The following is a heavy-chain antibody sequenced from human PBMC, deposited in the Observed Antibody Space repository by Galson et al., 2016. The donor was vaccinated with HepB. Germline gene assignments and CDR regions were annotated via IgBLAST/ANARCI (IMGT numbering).Heavy chain of an antibody. J-gene: IGHJ4*02. CDR1: GFTFTNYW. V-gene: IGHV3-7*01. Sequence: SLRLSCAASGFTFTNYWMTWVRQAPGKGLEWVANIKEDGTEKCYADSVKGRFTISRDNARNSLYLQMSSLRAEDTGIYYCAREGLADGSYFDYWGRGTLVTVS. CDR3: AREGLADGSYFDY. CDR2: IKEDGTEK. D-gene: IGHD5-24*01.